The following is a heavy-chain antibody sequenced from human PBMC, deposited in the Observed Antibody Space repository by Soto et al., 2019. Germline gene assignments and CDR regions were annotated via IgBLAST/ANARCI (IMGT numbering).Heavy chain of an antibody. V-gene: IGHV3-21*01. CDR1: GFTFSSYS. D-gene: IGHD4-17*01. CDR2: ISSSSSYI. Sequence: PGGSLRLSCAASGFTFSSYSMNWVRQAPGKGLEWVSSISSSSSYIYYADSVKGRFTISRDNAKNSLYLQMNSLRAEDTAVYYCAREHDYGDYEYFQHWGQGTLVTVSS. J-gene: IGHJ1*01. CDR3: AREHDYGDYEYFQH.